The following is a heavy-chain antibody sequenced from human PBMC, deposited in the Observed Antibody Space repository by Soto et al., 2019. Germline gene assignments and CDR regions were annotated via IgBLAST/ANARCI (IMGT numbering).Heavy chain of an antibody. CDR1: GYTFIHYY. V-gene: IGHV1-46*01. Sequence: QVQLVQSGAEVKKPGASVKISCKASGYTFIHYYIHWVRQAPGQGLEWMAIINPNGGSTNYAQKFQRRVTVTSDTSTTTVSMELNSLESDDTVVYCCARSLLQVDFWGQGTLVTVSS. J-gene: IGHJ4*02. CDR3: ARSLLQVDF. CDR2: INPNGGST. D-gene: IGHD2-21*02.